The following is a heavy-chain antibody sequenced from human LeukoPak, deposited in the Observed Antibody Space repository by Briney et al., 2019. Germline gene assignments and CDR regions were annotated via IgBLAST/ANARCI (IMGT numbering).Heavy chain of an antibody. V-gene: IGHV4-59*08. Sequence: PSETLSLTCTVSGGSISSYYWSWIRQPPGKGLGWIAYIYYSGSTNYNPSLKSRVTISVDTSKNQFSLKLSSVTAADTAVYYCASNDRPIIGPYSSSWGQGTLVSVSS. J-gene: IGHJ4*02. CDR2: IYYSGST. CDR1: GGSISSYY. CDR3: ASNDRPIIGPYSSS. D-gene: IGHD6-13*01.